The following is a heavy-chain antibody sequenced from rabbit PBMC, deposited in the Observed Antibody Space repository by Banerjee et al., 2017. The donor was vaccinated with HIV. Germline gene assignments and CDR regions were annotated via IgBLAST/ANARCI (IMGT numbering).Heavy chain of an antibody. CDR1: GFSFSSGYD. CDR2: TYVGSSGST. Sequence: QSLEESGGDLVKPGASLTLTCTASGFSFSSGYDMCWVRQAPGKGLEWIACTYVGSSGSTYYASWAKGRFTISKTSSTTVTLQMTSLTAADTATYFCARGYGGVAGYGDALDLWGPGTLVTVS. V-gene: IGHV1S40*01. D-gene: IGHD6-1*01. J-gene: IGHJ4*01. CDR3: ARGYGGVAGYGDALDL.